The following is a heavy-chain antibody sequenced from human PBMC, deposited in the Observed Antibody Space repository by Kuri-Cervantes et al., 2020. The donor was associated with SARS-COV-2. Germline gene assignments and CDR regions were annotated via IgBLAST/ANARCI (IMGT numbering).Heavy chain of an antibody. J-gene: IGHJ4*02. D-gene: IGHD6-19*01. Sequence: ASVKVSCKASGGTFSTAIINWVRQATGQGLEWMGWVNPNSGNTAYAQKFQGRVTMTRSTSISTVYLELSSLRSEDTAVYFCARVPSSGWSDYWGQGTLVTVSS. CDR2: VNPNSGNT. CDR1: GGTFSTAI. CDR3: ARVPSSGWSDY. V-gene: IGHV1-8*01.